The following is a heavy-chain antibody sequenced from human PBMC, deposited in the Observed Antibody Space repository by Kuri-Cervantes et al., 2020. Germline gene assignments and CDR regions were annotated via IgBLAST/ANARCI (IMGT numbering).Heavy chain of an antibody. CDR1: GYTFTNHW. CDR3: ARLSVVATQIQDFGNPKELDY. J-gene: IGHJ4*02. Sequence: SVKVSCKAYGYTFTNHWTGWLRQMPGKGLEWMGIMLPSDSDLRYSPSFQGQVTISADKSISTAYLQGSSLKPSDTAMYYFARLSVVATQIQDFGNPKELDYWGQGTLVTVSS. D-gene: IGHD2-21*02. V-gene: IGHV5-51*01. CDR2: MLPSDSDL.